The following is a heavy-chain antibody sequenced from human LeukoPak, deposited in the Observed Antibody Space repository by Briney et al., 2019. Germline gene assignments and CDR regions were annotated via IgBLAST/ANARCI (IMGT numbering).Heavy chain of an antibody. D-gene: IGHD3-9*01. V-gene: IGHV4-39*01. J-gene: IGHJ4*02. CDR2: IYYSGST. Sequence: SETLSLTCTVSGGSISSSSYYWGWIRQPPGKGLEWIGSIYYSGSTYYNPSLKSRVTISVDTSKNQFSLKLSSVTAADTAVYYCARGYYDILTGYYHFDYWGQGTLVTVS. CDR3: ARGYYDILTGYYHFDY. CDR1: GGSISSSSYY.